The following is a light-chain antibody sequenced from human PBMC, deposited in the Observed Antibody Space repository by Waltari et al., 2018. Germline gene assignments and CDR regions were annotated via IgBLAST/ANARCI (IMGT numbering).Light chain of an antibody. V-gene: IGLV1-51*02. CDR3: GTWDSSLGGAV. Sequence: QSVLTQPPSVSAAPGQRVTISCSGGSPNIGNNYVSWYRQFPGTAPKLLIYENSERPSGIPGLFSGSKSGTSATLDITGLQAGDEADYYCGTWDSSLGGAVFGGGTHLTVL. J-gene: IGLJ7*01. CDR2: ENS. CDR1: SPNIGNNY.